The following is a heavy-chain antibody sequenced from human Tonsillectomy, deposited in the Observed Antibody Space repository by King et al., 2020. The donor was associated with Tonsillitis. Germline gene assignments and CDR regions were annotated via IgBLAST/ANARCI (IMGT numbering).Heavy chain of an antibody. J-gene: IGHJ4*02. CDR2: INAGNGNT. CDR3: ARLSDSGSYYSVYQTDY. Sequence: QLVQSGAEVKPPGASVKVSCKASGYTFTHYTIHWVRQAPGQRLEWMGWINAGNGNTKYPQKFQGRVTITRDTSASTGYLELSRLRSEDTAIYYCARLSDSGSYYSVYQTDYWGQGTLVTVSS. V-gene: IGHV1-3*01. D-gene: IGHD1-26*01. CDR1: GYTFTHYT.